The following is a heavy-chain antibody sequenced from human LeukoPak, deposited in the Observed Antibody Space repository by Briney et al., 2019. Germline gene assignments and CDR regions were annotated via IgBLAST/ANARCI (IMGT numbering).Heavy chain of an antibody. V-gene: IGHV3-30*18. D-gene: IGHD3-10*01. CDR3: AKPDYYGSGSYYEGPFH. CDR2: ISYDGSNK. Sequence: PGGSLRLSCAASGYTFSSYGMHWVRRAPGKGLEGGAVISYDGSNKYYADSVKGRFTISRDNSKNTLSLQMSSLRAEDTAVYYCAKPDYYGSGSYYEGPFHWGQGTLVTVSS. CDR1: GYTFSSYG. J-gene: IGHJ4*02.